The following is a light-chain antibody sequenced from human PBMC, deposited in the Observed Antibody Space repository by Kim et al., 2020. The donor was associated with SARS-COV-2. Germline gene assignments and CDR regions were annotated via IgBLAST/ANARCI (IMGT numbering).Light chain of an antibody. V-gene: IGLV3-9*01. Sequence: SYELTQPLSVSVALGQTATIPCGGNNIENKNVHWYHQRPGQAPVLVMYRDKKRPSGIPERLSGSNSGNTATLTISRVEAGDEGDYYCQVWDSRTVVFGGGTQLTV. CDR3: QVWDSRTVV. J-gene: IGLJ2*01. CDR1: NIENKN. CDR2: RDK.